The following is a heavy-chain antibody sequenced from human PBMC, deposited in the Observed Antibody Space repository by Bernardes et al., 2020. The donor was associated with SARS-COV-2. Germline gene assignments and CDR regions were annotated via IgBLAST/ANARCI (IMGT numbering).Heavy chain of an antibody. CDR2: ISSSSSYI. CDR3: TSSGYYYGVVDY. CDR1: GFTFSSYS. D-gene: IGHD3-22*01. J-gene: IGHJ4*02. V-gene: IGHV3-21*01. Sequence: GSLRLSCAASGFTFSSYSMNWVRQAPGKGLEWVSSISSSSSYIYYADSVKGRFTISRDNAKNSLYLQMNSLRAEDTAVYYCTSSGYYYGVVDYWAQGTLVTVSS.